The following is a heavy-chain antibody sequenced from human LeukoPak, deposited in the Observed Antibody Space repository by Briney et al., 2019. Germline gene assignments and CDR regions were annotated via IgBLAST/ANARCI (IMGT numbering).Heavy chain of an antibody. D-gene: IGHD6-13*01. CDR3: ARSLQQQSFDY. CDR2: IYSGGST. CDR1: GFTVSSNY. Sequence: PGGSLRLSCAASGFTVSSNYMSWVRQAPGKGLEWVSVIYSGGSTYYADSVKGRFTISRDNSKNTLYLQMNSLRAEDTSVYYCARSLQQQSFDYWSQGTLVTVSS. J-gene: IGHJ4*02. V-gene: IGHV3-66*01.